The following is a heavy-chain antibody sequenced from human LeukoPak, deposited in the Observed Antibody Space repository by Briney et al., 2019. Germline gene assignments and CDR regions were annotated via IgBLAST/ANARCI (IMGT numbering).Heavy chain of an antibody. CDR1: VSSFSSYA. CDR2: ISGSGGDT. Sequence: GGSLRLSCAASVSSFSSYAMNWVRRAPGKGLEWVSAISGSGGDTYYADSVKGRFTISRDNSKKTLYLQMRSLRVEDSAIYYCAKDQGYSQYVNYHYGMNVWGQGTTVTV. J-gene: IGHJ6*02. CDR3: AKDQGYSQYVNYHYGMNV. D-gene: IGHD1-7*01. V-gene: IGHV3-23*01.